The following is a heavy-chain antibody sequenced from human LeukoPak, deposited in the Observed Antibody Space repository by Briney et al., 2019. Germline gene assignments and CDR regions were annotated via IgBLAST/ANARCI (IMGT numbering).Heavy chain of an antibody. CDR3: VGYYGSGSSLAY. J-gene: IGHJ4*02. Sequence: KASETLSLTCAVYGGSFSGYYWSWIRQPPGKGLEWIGEINHSGSTNYNPSLKSRVTISVDTSKNQFSLKLSSVTAADTAVYYGVGYYGSGSSLAYWGQGTLVTVSS. D-gene: IGHD3-10*01. V-gene: IGHV4-34*01. CDR2: INHSGST. CDR1: GGSFSGYY.